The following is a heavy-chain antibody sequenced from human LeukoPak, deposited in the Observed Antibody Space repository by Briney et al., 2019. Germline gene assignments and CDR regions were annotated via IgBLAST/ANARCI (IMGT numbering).Heavy chain of an antibody. CDR3: AKVGGGWCLDY. Sequence: GGSLRLSCAASGFTFSSYWMSWVRQAPGKGLEWVANIKQDGSEKYYVDSVKGRFTISRDNAKNSLYLQLSSLRAEDTAIYYCAKVGGGWCLDYWGQGTLVTVSS. CDR2: IKQDGSEK. CDR1: GFTFSSYW. D-gene: IGHD2-15*01. V-gene: IGHV3-7*03. J-gene: IGHJ4*02.